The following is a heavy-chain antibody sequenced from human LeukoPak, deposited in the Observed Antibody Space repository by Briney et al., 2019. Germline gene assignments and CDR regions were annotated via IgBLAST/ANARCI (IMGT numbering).Heavy chain of an antibody. CDR3: AKRGGHYYYSSYYMDV. CDR2: ISGNGGTT. CDR1: GFTFSTYA. Sequence: GGSLRLSCAASGFTFSTYAMSWVRRAPGKGLEWVSAISGNGGTTYNADSVKGRFTISRDNSRNTLYLQMDSLRAKDTAVYYCAKRGGHYYYSSYYMDVWGKGTTVTVSS. J-gene: IGHJ6*03. D-gene: IGHD3-16*01. V-gene: IGHV3-23*01.